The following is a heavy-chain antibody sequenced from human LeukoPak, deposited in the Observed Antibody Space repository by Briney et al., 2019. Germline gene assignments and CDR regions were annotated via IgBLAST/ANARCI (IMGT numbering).Heavy chain of an antibody. V-gene: IGHV4-39*01. J-gene: IGHJ3*02. D-gene: IGHD2-15*01. CDR3: ARLVVAGAFDI. CDR2: IYYSGST. CDR1: GGSISSSSYY. Sequence: SETLSLTCTVSGGSISSSSYYWGWIRQPPGKGLEWIGSIYYSGSTYYNPSLKRRVTISVDTSKNQFSLKLSSVTAADTAVYYCARLVVAGAFDIWGQGTMVTVSS.